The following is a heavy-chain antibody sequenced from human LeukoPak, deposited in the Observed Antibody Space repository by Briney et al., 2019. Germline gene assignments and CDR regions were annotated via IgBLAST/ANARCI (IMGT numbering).Heavy chain of an antibody. Sequence: SETLSLTCTVSGYSISRGYHWGWIRQAPGKGLGWVGCIHRSGSTYYNPSLESRLTISVDTSDNQFSLKLSSVTAADTAVYYCARVDWLLDYWGQGTLVTVSS. V-gene: IGHV4-38-2*02. CDR3: ARVDWLLDY. D-gene: IGHD3-9*01. J-gene: IGHJ4*02. CDR1: GYSISRGYH. CDR2: IHRSGST.